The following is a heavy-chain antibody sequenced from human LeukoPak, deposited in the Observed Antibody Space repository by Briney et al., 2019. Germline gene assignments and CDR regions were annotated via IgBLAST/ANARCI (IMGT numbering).Heavy chain of an antibody. CDR2: ISSSESTT. D-gene: IGHD6-13*01. CDR1: GFTFSDYY. J-gene: IGHJ4*02. V-gene: IGHV3-11*01. CDR3: ARARGAAASEYYFDY. Sequence: GGSLRLSCAASGFTFSDYYMSWIRQAPGKGLEWISYISSSESTTYYADSVKGRFTISRDNAKNSLDLQMNSLRAEDTAVYYCARARGAAASEYYFDYWGQGTLVTVSS.